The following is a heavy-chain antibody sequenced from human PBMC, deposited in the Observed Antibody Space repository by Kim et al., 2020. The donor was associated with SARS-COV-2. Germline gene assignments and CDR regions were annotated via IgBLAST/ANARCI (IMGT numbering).Heavy chain of an antibody. V-gene: IGHV3-30*02. J-gene: IGHJ3*02. Sequence: SVKGRFTISRDNSKNTLYLQMNSLRAEDTAVYYCAKARSSSWYGDAFDIWGQGTMVTVSS. CDR3: AKARSSSWYGDAFDI. D-gene: IGHD6-13*01.